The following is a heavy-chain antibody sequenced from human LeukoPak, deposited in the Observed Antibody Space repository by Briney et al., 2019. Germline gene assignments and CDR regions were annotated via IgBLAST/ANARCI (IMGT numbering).Heavy chain of an antibody. J-gene: IGHJ4*02. CDR1: GFTFSNYA. V-gene: IGHV3-23*01. D-gene: IGHD5-18*01. Sequence: PGGSLRLSCAASGFTFSNYAMSWVRQAPGKGLEWVSVISGNGGSTYYADSVKGQFTIFRDNCKNSVYLQMNRLRADDTAVYYCAKGDTGMVRRYYFDYWGQGTLVTVSS. CDR3: AKGDTGMVRRYYFDY. CDR2: ISGNGGST.